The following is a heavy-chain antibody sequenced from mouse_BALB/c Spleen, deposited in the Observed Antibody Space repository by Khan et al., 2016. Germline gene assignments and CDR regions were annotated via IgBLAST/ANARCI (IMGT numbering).Heavy chain of an antibody. J-gene: IGHJ1*01. Sequence: EVQLQESGPDMVRPSQSLSLTCTVTGYSITTFYNWHWIRQFPGNKLEWIGSLHLSGTTNYNPSLKSRFSIIRDTSKNQFFLQLKSVTTEETATYYCARNNAYFDVWGAGTTVTVSS. CDR1: GYSITTFYN. CDR2: LHLSGTT. CDR3: ARNNAYFDV. D-gene: IGHD2-1*01. V-gene: IGHV3-1*02.